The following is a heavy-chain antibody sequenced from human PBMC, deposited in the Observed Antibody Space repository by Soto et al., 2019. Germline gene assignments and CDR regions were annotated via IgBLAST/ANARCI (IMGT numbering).Heavy chain of an antibody. Sequence: QLQLQESGSGLVKPSKTLSLTCAVSGGYISSGGYSWSWIRQPPGKGLEWIGYIYHSGSTYYNTCLKRRVTISVDRSKNQFFLKLSYVTAADTAVYYCARVPDRWGEGTLVSVSS. CDR2: IYHSGST. V-gene: IGHV4-30-2*01. CDR3: ARVPDR. D-gene: IGHD2-2*01. CDR1: GGYISSGGYS. J-gene: IGHJ5*02.